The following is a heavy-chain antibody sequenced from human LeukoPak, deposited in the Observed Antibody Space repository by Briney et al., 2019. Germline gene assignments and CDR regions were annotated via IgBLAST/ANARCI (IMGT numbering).Heavy chain of an antibody. Sequence: ETLSLTCTVSGGSISSYYMSWVRQAPGKGLEWVSVIYSGGSTYYADSVKGRFTISRDNSKNTLYLQMNSLRAEDTAVFYCARAPPGHFYFDYWGQGTLVTVSS. CDR1: GGSISSYY. CDR3: ARAPPGHFYFDY. V-gene: IGHV3-66*01. J-gene: IGHJ4*02. CDR2: IYSGGST. D-gene: IGHD3-3*02.